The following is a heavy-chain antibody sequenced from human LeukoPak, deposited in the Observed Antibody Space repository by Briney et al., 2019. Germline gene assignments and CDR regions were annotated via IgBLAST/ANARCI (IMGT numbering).Heavy chain of an antibody. CDR2: IYHSGST. CDR1: GYSISSGYY. D-gene: IGHD5-24*01. Sequence: SETLSLTCAVSGYSISSGYYWGWIRQPPGKGLEWIGSIYHSGSTYYNPSLKSRVTISVDTTKNQFSLKLSSVTAADTAVYYCARVGMAKLDYWGQGTLVTVSS. CDR3: ARVGMAKLDY. J-gene: IGHJ4*01. V-gene: IGHV4-38-2*01.